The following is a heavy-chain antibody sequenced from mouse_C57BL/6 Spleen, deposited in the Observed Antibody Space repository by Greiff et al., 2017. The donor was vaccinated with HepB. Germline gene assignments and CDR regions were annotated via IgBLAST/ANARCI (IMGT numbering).Heavy chain of an antibody. Sequence: VQLQQSGAELVRPGASVKLSCTASGFNIKDDYMHWVKQRPEQGLEWIGWIDPENGDTEYASKFQGKATITADTSSNTAYLQLSSLTSEDTAVYYCTSLMTTVVAPAMDYWGQGTSVTVSS. CDR1: GFNIKDDY. D-gene: IGHD1-1*01. CDR2: IDPENGDT. J-gene: IGHJ4*01. CDR3: TSLMTTVVAPAMDY. V-gene: IGHV14-4*01.